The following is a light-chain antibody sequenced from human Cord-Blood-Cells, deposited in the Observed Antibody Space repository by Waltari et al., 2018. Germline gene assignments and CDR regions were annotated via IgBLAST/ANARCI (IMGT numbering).Light chain of an antibody. CDR2: AAS. Sequence: AIRLTQLPSSFSPATADRVASTSRASQGISSYLAWYQQKPGKAPKLLIYAASTLQSGVPSRFSGSGSGPDFTLTISCLQSEDFATYYCQQYYSYPVTFGPGTKVDIK. J-gene: IGKJ3*01. V-gene: IGKV1-8*01. CDR1: QGISSY. CDR3: QQYYSYPVT.